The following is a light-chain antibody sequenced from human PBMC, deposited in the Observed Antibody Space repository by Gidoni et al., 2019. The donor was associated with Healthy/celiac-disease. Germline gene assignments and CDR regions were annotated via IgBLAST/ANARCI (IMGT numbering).Light chain of an antibody. Sequence: EIVMTQSPATLSVSPGERATLSCRASQSVSSNLAWYQQKPGQAPRLLIYGASTGIPARSSGSGSGTEFTLTISSLQSEDFAVYYCQQYNNWPRTFGQGTKVEIK. CDR2: GA. CDR1: QSVSSN. J-gene: IGKJ1*01. CDR3: QQYNNWPRT. V-gene: IGKV3-15*01.